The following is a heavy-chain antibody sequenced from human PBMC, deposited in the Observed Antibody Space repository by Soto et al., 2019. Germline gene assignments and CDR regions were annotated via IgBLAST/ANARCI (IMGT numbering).Heavy chain of an antibody. Sequence: GGSLRLSCAASGFDASVNLMNWVRQAPGRGLEWVSVINGAGDTKYADSVKGRFAISRDTSRNTVYLQLNSLRAEDTAVYYCVRENYYYGMDVWGHGTRVTVSS. J-gene: IGHJ6*02. CDR3: VRENYYYGMDV. CDR1: GFDASVNL. V-gene: IGHV3-66*01. CDR2: INGAGDT.